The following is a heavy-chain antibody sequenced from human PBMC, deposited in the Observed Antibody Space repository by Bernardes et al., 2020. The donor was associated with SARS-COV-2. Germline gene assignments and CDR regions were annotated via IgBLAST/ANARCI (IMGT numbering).Heavy chain of an antibody. CDR2: IYSSATM. CDR1: GVAISDYY. V-gene: IGHV4-4*07. J-gene: IGHJ6*02. CDR3: ARWGEIQGDYYYGLDV. D-gene: IGHD3-16*01. Sequence: SETLSLTCTVSGVAISDYYWSWIRQPAGKGLQWIGRIYSSATMNYNPSLRSRVTMSVDTSKNQFSLTVTSVTAADTAVYYCARWGEIQGDYYYGLDVWGPGTTVAVSS.